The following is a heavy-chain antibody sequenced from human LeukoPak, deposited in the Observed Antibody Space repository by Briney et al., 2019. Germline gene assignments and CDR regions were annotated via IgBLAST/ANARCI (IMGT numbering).Heavy chain of an antibody. J-gene: IGHJ4*02. Sequence: ASVKVSCKASGYTFTSYAMHWVRQAPGQRLEWMGWINAGNGNTQYSQKFQGRVTFTSDTSASTAYMELSSLRSEDTAVYYCASVDYGDYWGQGTLVTVSS. CDR1: GYTFTSYA. D-gene: IGHD4-17*01. V-gene: IGHV1-3*01. CDR3: ASVDYGDY. CDR2: INAGNGNT.